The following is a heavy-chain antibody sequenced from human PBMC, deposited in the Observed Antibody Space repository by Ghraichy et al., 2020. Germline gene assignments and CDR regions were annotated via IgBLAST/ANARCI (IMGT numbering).Heavy chain of an antibody. D-gene: IGHD7-27*01. V-gene: IGHV1-3*01. CDR3: AKDLANWGADWYFDL. CDR1: GYRFTAYT. J-gene: IGHJ2*01. Sequence: ASVKVSCKASGYRFTAYTIHWMRQAPGQTLEWMGWINPDSGNTIYADNFQGRLTLTRDTSANTAYMELSTLTSEDTAVYYCAKDLANWGADWYFDLWGRGSLVTVSS. CDR2: INPDSGNT.